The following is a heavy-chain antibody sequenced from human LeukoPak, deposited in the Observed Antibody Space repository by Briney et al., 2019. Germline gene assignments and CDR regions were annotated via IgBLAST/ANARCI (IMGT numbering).Heavy chain of an antibody. CDR1: GGSFSGYY. D-gene: IGHD3-22*01. V-gene: IGHV4-34*01. Sequence: PSETLSLTCAVYGGSFSGYYWSWIRQPPGKGLEWIGEINHSGSTNYNPSLKSRVTISVDTSKNQFSLKLSSVTAADTAVYYCARDAYYYDSSGLNPFDYWGQGTLVTVSS. CDR2: INHSGST. CDR3: ARDAYYYDSSGLNPFDY. J-gene: IGHJ4*02.